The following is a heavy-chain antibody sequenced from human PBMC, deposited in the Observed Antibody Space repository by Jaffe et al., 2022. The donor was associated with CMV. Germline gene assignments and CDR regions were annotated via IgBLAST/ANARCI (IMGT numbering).Heavy chain of an antibody. J-gene: IGHJ4*02. D-gene: IGHD2-21*02. V-gene: IGHV4-39*01. CDR1: GGSISSSSYY. CDR3: ARHHIVVVTAIAPFDY. CDR2: IYYSGST. Sequence: QLQLQESGPGLVKPSETLSLTCTVSGGSISSSSYYWGWIRQPPGKGLEWIGSIYYSGSTYYNPSLKSRVTISVDTSKNQFSLKLSSVTAADTAVYYCARHHIVVVTAIAPFDYWGQGTLVTVSS.